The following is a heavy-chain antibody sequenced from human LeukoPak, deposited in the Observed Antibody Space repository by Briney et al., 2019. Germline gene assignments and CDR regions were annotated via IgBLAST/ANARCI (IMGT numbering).Heavy chain of an antibody. CDR1: GGSISSSNW. D-gene: IGHD1-26*01. Sequence: PSETLSLTCAVSGGSISSSNWWSWVRQPPGEGLEWIGEIYHSGSTNYNPSLKSRVTISVDKSKNQFSLKLSSVTAADTAVYYCARVSSGATTVDYWGQGTLVTVSS. J-gene: IGHJ4*02. CDR2: IYHSGST. CDR3: ARVSSGATTVDY. V-gene: IGHV4-4*02.